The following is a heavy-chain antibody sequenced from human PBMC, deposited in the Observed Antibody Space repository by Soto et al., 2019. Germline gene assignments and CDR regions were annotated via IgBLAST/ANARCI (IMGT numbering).Heavy chain of an antibody. CDR2: IIPIFGTA. CDR1: GGTFSSYA. Sequence: ASVKVSCKASGGTFSSYAISWVRQAPGQGLEWMGGIIPIFGTANYAQKFQGRVTITADESTSTAYMELSSLRSEDTAVFYCARGGVDTMIVVVPSFDYWGQGTLVTVSS. J-gene: IGHJ4*02. V-gene: IGHV1-69*13. CDR3: ARGGVDTMIVVVPSFDY. D-gene: IGHD3-22*01.